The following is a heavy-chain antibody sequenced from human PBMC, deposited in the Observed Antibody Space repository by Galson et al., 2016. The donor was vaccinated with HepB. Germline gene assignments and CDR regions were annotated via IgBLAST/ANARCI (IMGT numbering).Heavy chain of an antibody. CDR2: IYSGGTT. D-gene: IGHD3-10*01. V-gene: IGHV3-53*01. Sequence: SLRLSCAASGFTVSSDYMNWVRQAPGKGLEWVSVIYSGGTTYYADSVKGRFTISRDNSKNTVYLQMNSLRAEDTAVYYCARVPGARNGMNVWGQGTTVTVSS. CDR3: ARVPGARNGMNV. CDR1: GFTVSSDY. J-gene: IGHJ6*02.